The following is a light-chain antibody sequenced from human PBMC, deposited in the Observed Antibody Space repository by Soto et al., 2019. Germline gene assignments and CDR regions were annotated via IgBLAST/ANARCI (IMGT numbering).Light chain of an antibody. Sequence: QSALTQPASVSGSPGPAITISCTGTSSDIGSYNRVSWYQQHPGKAPKLMIYEDTQRPSRASNRFSGSKSGNTASLTITGLQAEDEADYYCCSYAGPSIFVVFGGGTQLTVL. J-gene: IGLJ3*02. CDR1: SSDIGSYNR. V-gene: IGLV2-23*02. CDR2: EDT. CDR3: CSYAGPSIFVV.